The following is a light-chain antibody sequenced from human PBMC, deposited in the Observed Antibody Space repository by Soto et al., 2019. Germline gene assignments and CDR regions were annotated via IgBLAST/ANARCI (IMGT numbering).Light chain of an antibody. J-gene: IGLJ1*01. CDR1: SSDVGSYNY. Sequence: QSALTQPASVSGSPGQSITISCTGTSSDVGSYNYVSWYQQHPGKAPKLMIYEVSDRPSGISSRFSGSKSGNTASLTISGLQTEDEADYYCSSYTSSSTLFGTGTKLTFL. V-gene: IGLV2-14*01. CDR3: SSYTSSSTL. CDR2: EVS.